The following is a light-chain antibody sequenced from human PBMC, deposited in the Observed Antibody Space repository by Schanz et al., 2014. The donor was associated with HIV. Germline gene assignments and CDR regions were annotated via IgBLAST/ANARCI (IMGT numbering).Light chain of an antibody. CDR2: DVS. V-gene: IGLV2-14*01. CDR3: AAWDDSLGGYV. CDR1: SSVLGGYNY. J-gene: IGLJ1*01. Sequence: QSALTQPASVSGSPGQSITISCTGSSSVLGGYNYVSWYQQHPGKAPKLLIYDVSNRPSGVSNRFSGSKSGTSASLAITGLQAEDEADYYCAAWDDSLGGYVFGTGTKLTVL.